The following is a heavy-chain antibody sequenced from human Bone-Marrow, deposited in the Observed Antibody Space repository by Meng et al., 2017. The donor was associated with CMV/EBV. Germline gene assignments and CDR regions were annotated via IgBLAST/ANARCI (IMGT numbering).Heavy chain of an antibody. CDR2: IYSGGST. J-gene: IGHJ2*01. Sequence: ETLSLTCAASGFTVSSNYMSWVRQAPGKGLEWVSVIYSGGSTYYADSVKGRFTISRDNSKNTLYLQMNSLRAEDTAVYYCAKDACSSTRCHYWYFDLWGRGTLVTVSS. CDR3: AKDACSSTRCHYWYFDL. D-gene: IGHD2-2*01. CDR1: GFTVSSNY. V-gene: IGHV3-53*01.